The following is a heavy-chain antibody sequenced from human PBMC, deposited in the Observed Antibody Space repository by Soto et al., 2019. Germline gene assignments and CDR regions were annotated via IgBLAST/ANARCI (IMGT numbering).Heavy chain of an antibody. J-gene: IGHJ3*02. D-gene: IGHD3-22*01. Sequence: GGSLRLSCAASGFTFSRNGMHWVRQAPGKGLEWVAIISKDGNNKYYADSVKGRSTISRDNSKNTLYLEVNSLSAEDTAMYYCATEEVDYYDSSGPDAFDIWGQGTMVTVSS. CDR2: ISKDGNNK. CDR3: ATEEVDYYDSSGPDAFDI. V-gene: IGHV3-30*03. CDR1: GFTFSRNG.